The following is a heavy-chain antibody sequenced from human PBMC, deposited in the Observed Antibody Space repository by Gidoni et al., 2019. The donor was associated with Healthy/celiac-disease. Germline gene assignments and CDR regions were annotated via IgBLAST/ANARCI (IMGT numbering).Heavy chain of an antibody. V-gene: IGHV3-21*01. D-gene: IGHD1-1*01. CDR2: ISSSSSYI. CDR3: ARGATPRGLERVLDAFDI. Sequence: EVQLVESGGGLVKPGGSLRLSCAASGFTFSSYSMNWVRQAPGKGLGWVSSISSSSSYIYYADSVKGRFTISRDNAKNSLYLQMNSLRAEDTAVYYCARGATPRGLERVLDAFDIWGQGTMVTVSS. J-gene: IGHJ3*02. CDR1: GFTFSSYS.